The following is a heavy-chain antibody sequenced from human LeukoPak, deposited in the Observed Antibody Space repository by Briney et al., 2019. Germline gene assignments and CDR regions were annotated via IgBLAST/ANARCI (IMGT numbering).Heavy chain of an antibody. V-gene: IGHV3-33*06. D-gene: IGHD5-18*01. CDR3: AKDRDEYSLEYFQH. CDR2: IWYDGSNK. J-gene: IGHJ1*01. Sequence: GGSLRLSCAASGFTFSSYGMHWVRQAPGKGLEWVAVIWYDGSNKYYADSVKGRFTISRDNSKNTLYLQMNSLRAEDTAVYYCAKDRDEYSLEYFQHWGQGTLVTVSS. CDR1: GFTFSSYG.